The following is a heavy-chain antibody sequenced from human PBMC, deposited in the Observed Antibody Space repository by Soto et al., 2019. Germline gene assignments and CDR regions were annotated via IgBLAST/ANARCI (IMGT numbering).Heavy chain of an antibody. Sequence: EVQLVESGGGLVQPGGSLRLSCAATGFTFSTYWMHWVRQGPGKGLVWVSRISTDGSSTTYADSVKSRFTISRDNAKNTLYLQMNSLRAEDTAVYYCARATGSNHPFDYWGQGSLVTVSS. CDR3: ARATGSNHPFDY. J-gene: IGHJ4*02. D-gene: IGHD2-2*01. V-gene: IGHV3-74*01. CDR2: ISTDGSST. CDR1: GFTFSTYW.